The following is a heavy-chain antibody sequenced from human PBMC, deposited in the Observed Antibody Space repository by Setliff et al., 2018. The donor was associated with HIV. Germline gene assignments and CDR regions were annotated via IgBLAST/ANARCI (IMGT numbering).Heavy chain of an antibody. CDR2: INPSSGST. Sequence: ASVKVSCKASGYTFTSYYMHWVRQAPGQGLEWMGIINPSSGSTTYAQRFQGRVTMTRDTSTSTAYMELRSLRSDDTAVYYCARAEGRAVAGLRDAFDIWGQGTMVTVSS. CDR3: ARAEGRAVAGLRDAFDI. D-gene: IGHD6-19*01. J-gene: IGHJ3*02. V-gene: IGHV1-46*01. CDR1: GYTFTSYY.